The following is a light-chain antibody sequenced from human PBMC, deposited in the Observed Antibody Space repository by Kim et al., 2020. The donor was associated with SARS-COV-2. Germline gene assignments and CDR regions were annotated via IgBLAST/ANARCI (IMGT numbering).Light chain of an antibody. CDR1: QDIRND. V-gene: IGKV1-17*01. J-gene: IGKJ5*01. Sequence: ASVGDSVTITCRASQDIRNDLGWYQQNPGRAPKRLIYGASSLQSGVPSRFSGSRSGTEFTLTISRVQPEDFATYFCLQHSTYPITFGQGTRLEIK. CDR3: LQHSTYPIT. CDR2: GAS.